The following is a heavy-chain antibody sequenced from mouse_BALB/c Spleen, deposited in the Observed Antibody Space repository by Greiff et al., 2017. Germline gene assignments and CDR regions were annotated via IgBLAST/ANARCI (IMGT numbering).Heavy chain of an antibody. V-gene: IGHV5-12-2*01. CDR2: ISNGGGST. D-gene: IGHD4-1*01. Sequence: EVQLVESGGGLVQPGGSLKLSCAASGFTFSSYTMSWVRQTPAKRLVWVAYISNGGGSTYYPDTVKGRFTISRDNAKNTLYLQMSSLKSEDTAMYYCARHAWDGELAYWGQGTLVTVAA. CDR1: GFTFSSYT. CDR3: ARHAWDGELAY. J-gene: IGHJ3*01.